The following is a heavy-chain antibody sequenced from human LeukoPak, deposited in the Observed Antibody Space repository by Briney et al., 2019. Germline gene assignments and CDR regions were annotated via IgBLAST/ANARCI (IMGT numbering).Heavy chain of an antibody. CDR1: GYTFTSYA. CDR2: INAGNGNT. D-gene: IGHD6-13*01. CDR3: ARSGDSSSRYYYYYGMDV. J-gene: IGHJ6*04. V-gene: IGHV1-3*01. Sequence: GASVKVSCKASGYTFTSYAMHWVRQAPGQRLEWMGWINAGNGNTKYSQKFQGRVTITRDTSASTAYMELSSLRSEDTAVYYCARSGDSSSRYYYYYGMDVWGKGTTVTVSS.